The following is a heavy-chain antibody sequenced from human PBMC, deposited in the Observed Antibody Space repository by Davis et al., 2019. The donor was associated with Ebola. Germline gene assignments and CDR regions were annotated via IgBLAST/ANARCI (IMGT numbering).Heavy chain of an antibody. CDR2: IYPGDSDT. CDR3: ARAQRITIFGVVNRWFDP. V-gene: IGHV5-51*01. CDR1: GYSFTSYW. J-gene: IGHJ5*02. D-gene: IGHD3-3*01. Sequence: KISCKGSGYSFTSYWIGWVRQMPGKGLEWMGIIYPGDSDTRYSPSFQGQVTISADKSISTAYLQWSSLKASDTAMYYCARAQRITIFGVVNRWFDPWGQGTLVTVSS.